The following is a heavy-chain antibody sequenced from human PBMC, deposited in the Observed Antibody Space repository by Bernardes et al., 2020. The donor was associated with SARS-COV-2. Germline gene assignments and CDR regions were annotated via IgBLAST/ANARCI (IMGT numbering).Heavy chain of an antibody. Sequence: GGSLRLSCAASGFTFSSYAMHWVRQAPGKGLEWVAVISYDGSNKYYADSVKGRFTISRDNSKNTLYLQMNSLRAEDTAVYYCARDGGHYYDSSGYSIGY. V-gene: IGHV3-30-3*01. D-gene: IGHD3-22*01. CDR3: ARDGGHYYDSSGYSIGY. CDR1: GFTFSSYA. J-gene: IGHJ2*01. CDR2: ISYDGSNK.